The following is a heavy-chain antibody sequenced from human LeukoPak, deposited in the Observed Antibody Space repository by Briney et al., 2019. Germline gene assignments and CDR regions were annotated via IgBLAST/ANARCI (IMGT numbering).Heavy chain of an antibody. D-gene: IGHD2/OR15-2a*01. J-gene: IGHJ6*02. CDR1: GFTFSDYA. CDR2: IAYGGTYT. Sequence: GGSLRLSCAASGFTFSDYAMHWVRQAPGKGLEWVAVIAYGGTYTYHADSLKGRFTISRDNSRDTLYLQINSLRPEDTALYYCARNKAITAFFGMDVWGQGTTIIVSS. CDR3: ARNKAITAFFGMDV. V-gene: IGHV3-30*03.